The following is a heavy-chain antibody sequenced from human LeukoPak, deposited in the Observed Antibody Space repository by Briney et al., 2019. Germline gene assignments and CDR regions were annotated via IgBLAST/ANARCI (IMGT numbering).Heavy chain of an antibody. CDR2: ISSSGSTI. CDR1: GFIFSSYW. D-gene: IGHD2-2*01. CDR3: ARETDSTLFDY. V-gene: IGHV3-48*04. Sequence: GGSLRLSCAASGFIFSSYWMNWVRQAPGKGLEWVSYISSSGSTIYYADSVQGRFTISRDNAKNSLYLQMNSLRAEDTAVYYCARETDSTLFDYWGQGTLVTVSS. J-gene: IGHJ4*02.